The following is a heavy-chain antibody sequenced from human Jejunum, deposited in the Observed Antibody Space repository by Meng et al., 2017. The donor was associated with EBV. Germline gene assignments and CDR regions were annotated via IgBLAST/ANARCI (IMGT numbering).Heavy chain of an antibody. CDR1: GFTFSSYS. CDR2: ISSGSSFI. D-gene: IGHD3-16*02. Sequence: EVQLGEVGGGLVKPGGFLRLSCAAFGFTFSSYSMNWVRQAPGKGLEWVSYISSGSSFIYYADSVKGRFTISRDDAKNSLFLQLNSLRAEDTAVYYCVRDSSFNVHWGQGTLVTVSS. V-gene: IGHV3-21*02. CDR3: VRDSSFNVH. J-gene: IGHJ4*02.